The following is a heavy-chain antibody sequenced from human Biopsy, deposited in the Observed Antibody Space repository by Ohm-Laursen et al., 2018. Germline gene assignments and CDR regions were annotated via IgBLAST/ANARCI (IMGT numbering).Heavy chain of an antibody. CDR1: GGDINNYY. J-gene: IGHJ3*01. Sequence: GTRSLTCNVSGGDINNYYWSWIRQPAGKGLGGMGRIYPGGSTNYNPYLKSRVTLSVDTSKKQLSLWLRSVSAADTALYYCASVVLGPTNDAFDLWGQGTMVVVSS. D-gene: IGHD3-22*01. CDR3: ASVVLGPTNDAFDL. CDR2: IYPGGST. V-gene: IGHV4-4*07.